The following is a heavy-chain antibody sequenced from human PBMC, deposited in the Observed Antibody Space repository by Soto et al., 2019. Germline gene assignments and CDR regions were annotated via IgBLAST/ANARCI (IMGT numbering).Heavy chain of an antibody. D-gene: IGHD3-3*02. J-gene: IGHJ5*02. CDR3: ARLGAFYQSLDP. V-gene: IGHV4-31*03. CDR2: IYYSGST. Sequence: PSETLSLTCTVSGDSISSGGYYWSWIRQHPGKGLEWIGYIYYSGSTYYNPSLKSRVIISVDTSKNQFSLKLSSVTAADTAVYYCARLGAFYQSLDPWGPGTLVT. CDR1: GDSISSGGYY.